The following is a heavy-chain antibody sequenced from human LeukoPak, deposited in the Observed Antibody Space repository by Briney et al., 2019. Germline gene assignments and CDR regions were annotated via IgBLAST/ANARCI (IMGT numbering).Heavy chain of an antibody. Sequence: SETLCLTCAVSGGSISSSNWWSWVRQPPGKGLEWIGEIYHSGSTNYNPSLKSRVTISVDTSKNQFSLKLSSVTAADTAVYYCPRSVGAWDAFDIWGQGTMVTVSS. CDR1: GGSISSSNW. J-gene: IGHJ3*02. D-gene: IGHD2-15*01. CDR3: PRSVGAWDAFDI. CDR2: IYHSGST. V-gene: IGHV4-4*02.